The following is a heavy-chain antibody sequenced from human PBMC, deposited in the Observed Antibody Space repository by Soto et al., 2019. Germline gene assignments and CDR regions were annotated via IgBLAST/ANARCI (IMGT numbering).Heavy chain of an antibody. J-gene: IGHJ4*02. CDR3: ARDFAYFDS. CDR1: GGSFKSGSYS. Sequence: SETLSLTCTVAGGSFKSGSYSWSWIRQPPGKGLEWIGYVYHTGRTSYNPSLKSRVSISTDTSKNQFSLNLDSVTAADTAVYFCARDFAYFDSWGQGTLVTVSS. V-gene: IGHV4-61*01. CDR2: VYHTGRT. D-gene: IGHD3-3*01.